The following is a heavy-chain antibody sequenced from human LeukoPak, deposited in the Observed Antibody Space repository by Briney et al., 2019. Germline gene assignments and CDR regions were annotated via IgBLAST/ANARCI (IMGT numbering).Heavy chain of an antibody. Sequence: GESLNISCKGSEYSFTSYWIGWVRHMRGEGLGRMGIIYPGDSDTRYSTSFQGQVTISADKSISADYQQWSSLKASDTAMYYCAIHRFGVVINDASDIWGQGTMVTVSS. CDR3: AIHRFGVVINDASDI. J-gene: IGHJ3*02. CDR2: IYPGDSDT. V-gene: IGHV5-51*01. D-gene: IGHD3-3*01. CDR1: EYSFTSYW.